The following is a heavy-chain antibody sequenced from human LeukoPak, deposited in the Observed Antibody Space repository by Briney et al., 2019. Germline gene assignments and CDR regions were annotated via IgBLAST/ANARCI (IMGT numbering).Heavy chain of an antibody. CDR1: GGSSSSSSYY. J-gene: IGHJ4*02. V-gene: IGHV4-39*07. CDR3: ARVRYFDWLIDY. Sequence: SETLSLTCTVSGGSSSSSSYYWGWIRQPPGKGLEWIGSIYYSGSTYYNPSLKSRVTISVDTSKNQFSLKLSSVTAADTAVYYCARVRYFDWLIDYWGQGTLVTVSS. D-gene: IGHD3-9*01. CDR2: IYYSGST.